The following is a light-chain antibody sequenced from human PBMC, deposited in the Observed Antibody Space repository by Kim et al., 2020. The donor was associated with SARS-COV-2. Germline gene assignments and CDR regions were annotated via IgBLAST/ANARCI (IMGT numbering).Light chain of an antibody. J-gene: IGKJ3*01. V-gene: IGKV3-15*01. CDR2: GAS. CDR1: QSVSSK. Sequence: SPGERASLPCRASQSVSSKLAWYQQRPGQGPRLLSYGASTRAAGIPARFSGSGSETQFTLTISRLQSEDFAIYYCQQYRDWPLSFGPGTKVDIK. CDR3: QQYRDWPLS.